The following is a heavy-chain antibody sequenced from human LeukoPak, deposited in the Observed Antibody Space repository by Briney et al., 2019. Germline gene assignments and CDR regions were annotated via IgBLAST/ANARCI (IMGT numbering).Heavy chain of an antibody. CDR1: GGSISSYY. Sequence: SETLSLTCTVSGGSISSYYWSWIRQPLGKGLEWIGYIYYSGSTNYNPSLKSRVTISVDTSKNQFSLKLSSVTAADTAVYYCARLAATIHPTIDYWGQGTLVTVSS. D-gene: IGHD5-12*01. V-gene: IGHV4-59*01. CDR2: IYYSGST. CDR3: ARLAATIHPTIDY. J-gene: IGHJ4*02.